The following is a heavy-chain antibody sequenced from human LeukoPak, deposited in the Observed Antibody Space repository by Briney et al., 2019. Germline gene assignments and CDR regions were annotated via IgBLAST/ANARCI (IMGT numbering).Heavy chain of an antibody. CDR1: GGTFSSYA. Sequence: SVKVSCKASGGTFSSYAISWVRQAPGQGLEWMGGIIPIFGTANYAQKFQGRVTITTDESTSTAYMELSSLRSEDTAVYYCAREKGVAGRVFDYWGQGTLVTVSS. V-gene: IGHV1-69*05. J-gene: IGHJ4*02. CDR2: IIPIFGTA. CDR3: AREKGVAGRVFDY. D-gene: IGHD6-19*01.